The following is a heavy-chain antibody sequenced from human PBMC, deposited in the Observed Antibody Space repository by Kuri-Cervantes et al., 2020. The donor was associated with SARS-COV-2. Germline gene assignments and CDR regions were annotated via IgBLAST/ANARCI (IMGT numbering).Heavy chain of an antibody. V-gene: IGHV4-31*03. J-gene: IGHJ6*03. D-gene: IGHD6-13*01. CDR2: IYYSGST. Sequence: SETLSLTCTVSGGSISSGGYYWSWIRQHPGKGLEWIGYIYYSGSTYYNPSLKSRVTISVDTSKNQFSLKLSSVTAADTAVYYCARGVGSWYYYYYMDVWGKGTTVTVSS. CDR1: GGSISSGGYY. CDR3: ARGVGSWYYYYYMDV.